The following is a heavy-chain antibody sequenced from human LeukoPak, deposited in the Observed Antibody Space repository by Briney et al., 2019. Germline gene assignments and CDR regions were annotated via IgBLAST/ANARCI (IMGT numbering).Heavy chain of an antibody. V-gene: IGHV3-21*01. D-gene: IGHD2-21*01. CDR3: AKARSYCGGDCSLYAFDI. CDR1: GFTFSSYS. CDR2: ISSSSSYI. J-gene: IGHJ3*02. Sequence: GGSLRLSCAASGFTFSSYSMNWVRQAPGKGLEWVSSISSSSSYIYYADSVKGRFTISRDNSKNTLYLQMNSLRAEDTAVYYCAKARSYCGGDCSLYAFDIWGQGTMVTVSS.